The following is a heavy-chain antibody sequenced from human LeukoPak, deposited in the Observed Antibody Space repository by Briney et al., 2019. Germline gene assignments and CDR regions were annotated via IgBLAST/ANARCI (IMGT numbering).Heavy chain of an antibody. J-gene: IGHJ4*02. CDR3: ARAPITSPFYFDY. Sequence: GGSLRLSCTASGFAFDEHGMSWVRQVPGKGLEWVSGINWSGGSTGYADSLRGRFSISRDNAKKSLCLQVDRLRTEDTGLYYGARAPITSPFYFDYWGQGTLVTVSS. CDR2: INWSGGST. CDR1: GFAFDEHG. D-gene: IGHD2-2*01. V-gene: IGHV3-20*04.